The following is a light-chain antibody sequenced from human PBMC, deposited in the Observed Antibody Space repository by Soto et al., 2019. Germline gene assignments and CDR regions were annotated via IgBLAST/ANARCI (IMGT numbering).Light chain of an antibody. J-gene: IGKJ1*01. CDR3: QQYNSSSAT. CDR1: RSASDW. CDR2: KAS. Sequence: DIQMTQSPSTLSASVGDRVTITCRASRSASDWLAWYQQRPGEAPRMLISKASTLESGVPSRFNGSGSGTHFTLTITSLQPDDSATYYCQQYNSSSATFGQGTKVEIK. V-gene: IGKV1-5*03.